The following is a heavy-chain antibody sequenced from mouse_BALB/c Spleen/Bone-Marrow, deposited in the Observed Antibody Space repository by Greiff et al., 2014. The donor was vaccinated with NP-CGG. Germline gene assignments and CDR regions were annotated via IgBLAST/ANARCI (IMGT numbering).Heavy chain of an antibody. V-gene: IGHV5-9-3*01. J-gene: IGHJ1*01. CDR2: ISSGGSYT. CDR1: GFSFSSYA. CDR3: ARQDYYGSSPHWYFDV. D-gene: IGHD1-1*01. Sequence: DVKLVESGGGLVKPGGSLKLSCAASGFSFSSYAMSWVRQTPEKRLEWAATISSGGSYTYQADSVKGRFTISRDTAKNTLYLQMSSLRSEDTAMYYCARQDYYGSSPHWYFDVWGAGTTVTVSS.